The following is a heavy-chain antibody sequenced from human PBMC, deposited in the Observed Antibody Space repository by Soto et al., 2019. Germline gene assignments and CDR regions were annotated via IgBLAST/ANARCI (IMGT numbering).Heavy chain of an antibody. J-gene: IGHJ6*02. CDR3: AKGWYSSLYYYAMDV. D-gene: IGHD6-19*01. Sequence: PGGSLRLSCAASGFTFSSYGMSWVRQAPGKGLEWVSSISDSGGSTYYADSVKGRFTISRDNSKNTLYLQMNSLRAEYTAVYYCAKGWYSSLYYYAMDVWGQGTTVTVSS. CDR2: ISDSGGST. V-gene: IGHV3-23*01. CDR1: GFTFSSYG.